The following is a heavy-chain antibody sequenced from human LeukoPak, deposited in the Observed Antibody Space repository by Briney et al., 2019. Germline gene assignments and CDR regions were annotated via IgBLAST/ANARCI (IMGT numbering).Heavy chain of an antibody. CDR2: IGNCGDST. CDR3: ARLPTGFPNWFDF. D-gene: IGHD3-9*01. Sequence: GGSLRLSCAASGFTFSNYVMGWVRQAPGRGLEWVSSIGNCGDSTYYTDSVKGRFTISRDNSMSTLYLQMNSLRAEDTAIYYCARLPTGFPNWFDFWGQGTLVTVSS. CDR1: GFTFSNYV. J-gene: IGHJ5*01. V-gene: IGHV3-23*01.